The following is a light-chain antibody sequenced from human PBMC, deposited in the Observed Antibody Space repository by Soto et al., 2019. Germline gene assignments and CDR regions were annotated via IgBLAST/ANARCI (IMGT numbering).Light chain of an antibody. J-gene: IGKJ1*01. CDR1: QSVSSSY. V-gene: IGKV3-20*01. Sequence: EIVLTQSPGTLSLSPGERATLSCRASQSVSSSYLAWYQQKPGQAPRLLIYGASSRATGIPDRFSGSGSGTDFTLTISRLEPEDFATYYCQQYYSYRMFGQGTKVDIK. CDR2: GAS. CDR3: QQYYSYRM.